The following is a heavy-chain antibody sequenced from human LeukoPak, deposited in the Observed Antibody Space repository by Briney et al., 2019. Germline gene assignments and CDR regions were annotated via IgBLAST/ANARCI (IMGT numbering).Heavy chain of an antibody. CDR2: ISYDGSNK. J-gene: IGHJ4*02. V-gene: IGHV3-30*18. CDR3: AKPIRGQLVIDY. CDR1: GFTFSSYG. D-gene: IGHD6-13*01. Sequence: GRSLRLSCAASGFTFSSYGMHWVRQAPGKGLEWVAVISYDGSNKYYADSVKGRFTISRDNSKNTLYLQMNSLRAEDTAVHYCAKPIRGQLVIDYWGQGTLVTVSS.